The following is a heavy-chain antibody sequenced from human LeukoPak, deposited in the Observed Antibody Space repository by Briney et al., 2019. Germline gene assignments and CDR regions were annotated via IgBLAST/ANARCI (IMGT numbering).Heavy chain of an antibody. V-gene: IGHV1-18*01. CDR3: ARGTVAEIEYFQH. J-gene: IGHJ1*01. CDR1: GYIFTSYG. CDR2: VSAYNGNT. D-gene: IGHD6-19*01. Sequence: ASVTVSCKASGYIFTSYGISWVRQAHAQGLEWMGLVSAYNGNTNNAQKLQSRVNMTTDTSTSTAYIELRRLRADDTTADYCARGTVAEIEYFQHWGQGTLVTVSS.